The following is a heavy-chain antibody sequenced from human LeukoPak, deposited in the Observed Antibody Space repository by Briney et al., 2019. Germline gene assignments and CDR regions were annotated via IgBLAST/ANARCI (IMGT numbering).Heavy chain of an antibody. J-gene: IGHJ4*02. CDR3: ARPSGGDFWSGYYNY. CDR1: GGTFSSYA. D-gene: IGHD3-3*01. V-gene: IGHV1-69*01. CDR2: IIPIFGTA. Sequence: SVKVSCKASGGTFSSYAISWVRQAPGQGLEWMGGIIPIFGTANYAQKFQGRVTITADESTSTAYMELSSLRSEDTAVYYCARPSGGDFWSGYYNYWGQGTLVTVSS.